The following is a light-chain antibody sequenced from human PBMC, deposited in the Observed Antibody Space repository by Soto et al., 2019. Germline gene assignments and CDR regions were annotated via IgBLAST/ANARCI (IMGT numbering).Light chain of an antibody. J-gene: IGLJ3*02. CDR2: EVT. CDR1: SSDVGSHSR. V-gene: IGLV2-14*01. CDR3: TSFTSSNTWV. Sequence: QSALTQPASVSGFPGQSITISCTGSSSDVGSHSRVSWIQQHPGKTPKLIIYEVTNRPSGVSSRFSGSKSGTTASLTISGLQAEDEADYYCTSFTSSNTWVFGGGTKLTVL.